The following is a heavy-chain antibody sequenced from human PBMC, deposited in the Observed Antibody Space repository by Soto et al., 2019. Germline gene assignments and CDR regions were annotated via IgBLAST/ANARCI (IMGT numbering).Heavy chain of an antibody. V-gene: IGHV4-31*03. CDR1: GGSISSGGYY. CDR2: IYYSGST. J-gene: IGHJ4*02. CDR3: ARDKITGLFDY. D-gene: IGHD2-8*02. Sequence: PSETLSLTCTVSGGSISSGGYYWSWIRQHPGKGLEWIGYIYYSGSTYYNPSLKSRVTISIDTSKNQFSLKPTSVTAADTAVYYCARDKITGLFDYWGQGTLVTVS.